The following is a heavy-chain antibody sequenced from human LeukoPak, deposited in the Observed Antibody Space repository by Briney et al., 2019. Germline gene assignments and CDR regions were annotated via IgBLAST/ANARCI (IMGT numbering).Heavy chain of an antibody. CDR2: IDSNTGDT. CDR1: GYTFTAYY. D-gene: IGHD1-26*01. CDR3: ARDRSITEKYTGRYFHDY. Sequence: ASVKVSCKASGYTFTAYYLHWVRQAPGQGLEWMGWIDSNTGDTKYTQKFQGRVSMTRDTSFNTAYMGLSRLTSDDTAVYYCARDRSITEKYTGRYFHDYWGQGSLVTVSS. V-gene: IGHV1-2*02. J-gene: IGHJ4*02.